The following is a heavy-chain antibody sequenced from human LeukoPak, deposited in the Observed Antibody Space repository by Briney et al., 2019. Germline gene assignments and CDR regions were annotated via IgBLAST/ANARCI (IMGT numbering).Heavy chain of an antibody. D-gene: IGHD3-22*01. CDR2: INPNSGGT. Sequence: ASVKVSCKASGYTFTGYYMHWVRQAPGQGLEWMGWINPNSGGTNYAQKFQGRVTMTRDTSISTAYMELSRPRSDDTAVYYCARDTGIVVVPFDYWGQGALVTVSS. CDR3: ARDTGIVVVPFDY. CDR1: GYTFTGYY. V-gene: IGHV1-2*02. J-gene: IGHJ4*02.